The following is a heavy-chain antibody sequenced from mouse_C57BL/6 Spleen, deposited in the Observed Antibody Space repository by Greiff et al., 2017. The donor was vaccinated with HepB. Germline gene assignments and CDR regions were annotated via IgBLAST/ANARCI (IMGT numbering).Heavy chain of an antibody. J-gene: IGHJ3*01. V-gene: IGHV1-52*01. CDR3: ARSGLTWFAY. Sequence: QVQLQQPGAELVRPGSSVKLSCKASGYTFTSYWMHWVKQRPIQGLEWIGNIDPSDSETHYNQKFKDKATLTVDKSSSTAYMKLSSMTSEYSAVYYCARSGLTWFAYWGQGTLVTVSA. CDR1: GYTFTSYW. CDR2: IDPSDSET. D-gene: IGHD3-1*01.